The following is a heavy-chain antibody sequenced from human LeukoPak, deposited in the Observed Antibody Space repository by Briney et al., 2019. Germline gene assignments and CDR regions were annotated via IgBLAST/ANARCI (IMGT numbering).Heavy chain of an antibody. CDR1: GFTFSNYA. CDR3: AKGRSGTYYLHDY. J-gene: IGHJ4*02. CDR2: ISGSGGDT. V-gene: IGHV3-23*01. Sequence: GGSLRLSCAASGFTFSNYAMSWVRQAPGKGLEWVSSISGSGGDTYYADSMEGRFSISRDNSKNTLYLQITSLRAEDTAVYYCAKGRSGTYYLHDYWGQATLVTVSS. D-gene: IGHD3-10*01.